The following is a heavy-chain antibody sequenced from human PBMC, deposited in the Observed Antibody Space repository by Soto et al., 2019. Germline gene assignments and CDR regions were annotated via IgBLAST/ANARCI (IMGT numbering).Heavy chain of an antibody. J-gene: IGHJ4*02. D-gene: IGHD6-6*01. V-gene: IGHV4-61*01. CDR1: GGSVSSGSYY. CDR2: IYYSGST. CDR3: AREYSSSSSFDY. Sequence: SETLSLTCTVSGGSVSSGSYYWSWIRQPPGKGLEWIGYIYYSGSTNYNPSLKSRVTISVDTSKNQFSLKLSSVTAADTAVYYCAREYSSSSSFDYRGQGTLVTVSS.